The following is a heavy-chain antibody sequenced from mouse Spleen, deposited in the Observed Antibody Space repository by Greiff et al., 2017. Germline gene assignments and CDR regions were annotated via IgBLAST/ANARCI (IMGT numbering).Heavy chain of an antibody. J-gene: IGHJ3*01. CDR1: GYSITSGYY. V-gene: IGHV3-6*01. CDR2: ISYDGSN. CDR3: VRGDYYDYGSFAY. D-gene: IGHD2-4*01. Sequence: DVQLQESGPGLVKPSQSLSLTCSVTGYSITSGYYWNWIRQFPGNKLEWMGYISYDGSNNYNPSLKNRISITLDTSKNQFFLKLNSVTTEDTATYYCVRGDYYDYGSFAYWGQGTLVTVSA.